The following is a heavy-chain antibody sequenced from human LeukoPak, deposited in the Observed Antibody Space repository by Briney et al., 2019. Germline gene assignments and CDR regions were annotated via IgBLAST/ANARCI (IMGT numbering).Heavy chain of an antibody. CDR3: AEQQLSLRYNWFDP. CDR2: ISAYNGNT. D-gene: IGHD6-13*01. V-gene: IGHV1-18*01. Sequence: ASVKVSCKASGYTFTSYGISWVRQAPGQGLEWMGWISAYNGNTNYAQKLQGRVTMTTDTSTSTAYMELRSLRSDDTAVYYCAEQQLSLRYNWFDPWGQGTLVTVSS. J-gene: IGHJ5*02. CDR1: GYTFTSYG.